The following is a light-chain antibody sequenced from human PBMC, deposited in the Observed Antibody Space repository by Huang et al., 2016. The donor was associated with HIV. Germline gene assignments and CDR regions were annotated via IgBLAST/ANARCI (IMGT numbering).Light chain of an antibody. J-gene: IGKJ1*01. V-gene: IGKV1-33*01. Sequence: DIQMTQSPSSLSASLGDKVTITCQASLDINNYLNWYQQKPGKVPKPLISDASDMETGVPPRFSGSRSGTNFTLTVSSLQAEDIGTYYCQQYDTLPLTFGQGTNVEI. CDR3: QQYDTLPLT. CDR1: LDINNY. CDR2: DAS.